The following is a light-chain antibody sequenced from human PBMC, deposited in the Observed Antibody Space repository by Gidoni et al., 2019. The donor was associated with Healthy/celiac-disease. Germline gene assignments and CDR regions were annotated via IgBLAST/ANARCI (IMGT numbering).Light chain of an antibody. Sequence: DIQMTKSPPSLSASVGDRVTITCRASQSINIYLNWYQQKPGTAPQLLIYVASSLQSGVPSRFGGSGSGTDFTLTISSVLPADFATYYCQQHYNSPPTFGQGTQLEI. CDR1: QSINIY. J-gene: IGKJ2*01. CDR2: VAS. V-gene: IGKV1-39*01. CDR3: QQHYNSPPT.